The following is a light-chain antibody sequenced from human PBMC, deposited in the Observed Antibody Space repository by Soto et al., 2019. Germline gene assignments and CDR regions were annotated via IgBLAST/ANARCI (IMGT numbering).Light chain of an antibody. CDR1: QGISSY. CDR3: QQYYSFPRT. J-gene: IGKJ1*01. CDR2: AAS. Sequence: VLEFPQSPCFLGAAVGLKVRITCRASQGISSYLAWYQQKPGKAPKLLIYAASTLQSGVPSRFSGSGSVTDFTLTISCLQSEDFATYYCQQYYSFPRTFGQGTRVEI. V-gene: IGKV1D-8*01.